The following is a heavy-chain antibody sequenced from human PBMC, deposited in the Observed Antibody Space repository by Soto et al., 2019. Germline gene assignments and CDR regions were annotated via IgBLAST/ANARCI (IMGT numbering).Heavy chain of an antibody. CDR2: IYYSGST. CDR1: GGSVSSTSYY. J-gene: IGHJ5*02. CDR3: ARVPGP. V-gene: IGHV4-39*01. Sequence: PSETLSLTCTVSGGSVSSTSYYWDWIRQPPGKGLEWIGSIYYSGSTYYNPSLKSRVTISVDTSKNHFSLKLSSVTAADTAVYYCARVPGPWGQGTLVTVPS.